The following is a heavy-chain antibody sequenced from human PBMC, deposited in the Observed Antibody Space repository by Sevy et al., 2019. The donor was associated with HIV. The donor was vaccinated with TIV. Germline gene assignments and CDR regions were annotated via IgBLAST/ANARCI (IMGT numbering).Heavy chain of an antibody. CDR2: IKQDGSGK. CDR3: ARVGVYYYDSSGPFDY. D-gene: IGHD3-22*01. Sequence: GGSLRLSCAASGFTFSSYWMSWVRQAPGKGLEWVANIKQDGSGKYYVDSVKGRFTISRDNAKNSLYLQMNSLRAEDTAVYYCARVGVYYYDSSGPFDYWGQGTLVTVSS. J-gene: IGHJ4*02. V-gene: IGHV3-7*01. CDR1: GFTFSSYW.